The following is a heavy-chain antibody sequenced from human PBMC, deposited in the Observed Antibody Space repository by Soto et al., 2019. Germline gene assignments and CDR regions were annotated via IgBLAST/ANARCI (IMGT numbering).Heavy chain of an antibody. CDR3: ARSRAIFGVVIYYYYGMDV. CDR2: ISGSGGST. Sequence: EVQLLESGGGLVQPGGSLRLSCAASGFTFSSYAMSWVRQAPGKGLEWVSAISGSGGSTYYADSVKGRFTISRDNAKNTMYLQMNSLRAEDTAVYDCARSRAIFGVVIYYYYGMDVWGQGTTVTVSS. J-gene: IGHJ6*02. V-gene: IGHV3-23*01. CDR1: GFTFSSYA. D-gene: IGHD3-3*01.